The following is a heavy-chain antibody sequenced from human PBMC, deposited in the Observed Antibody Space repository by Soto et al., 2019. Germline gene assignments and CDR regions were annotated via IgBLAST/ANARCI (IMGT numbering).Heavy chain of an antibody. CDR2: ISYDGSNK. CDR1: GFTFSSYG. D-gene: IGHD6-6*01. V-gene: IGHV3-30*18. CDR3: VKGDYSSSSPENFDY. J-gene: IGHJ4*02. Sequence: PGGSLRLSCAASGFTFSSYGMHWVRQAPGKGLEWVAVISYDGSNKYYADSVKGRFTISRDNSKNTLYLQMSSLRAEDTAVYYCVKGDYSSSSPENFDYWGQGTLVTVSS.